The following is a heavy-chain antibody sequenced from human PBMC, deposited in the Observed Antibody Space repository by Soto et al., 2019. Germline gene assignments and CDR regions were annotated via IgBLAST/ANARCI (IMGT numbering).Heavy chain of an antibody. V-gene: IGHV3-48*01. J-gene: IGHJ4*02. CDR2: ISSSSSTI. CDR3: ARGDGGLSNY. Sequence: EVQLVESGGGLVQPGGSLRLSCAASGFTFSSYSMNWVRQAPGKGLEWVSYISSSSSTIYYADSVKGRFTISRDNAKNSLYLQIISLRSEDTAVYYCARGDGGLSNYWGQGTLVTVSS. CDR1: GFTFSSYS. D-gene: IGHD3-16*01.